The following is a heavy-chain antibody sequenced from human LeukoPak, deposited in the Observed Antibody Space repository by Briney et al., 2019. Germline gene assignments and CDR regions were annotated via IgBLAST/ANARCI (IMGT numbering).Heavy chain of an antibody. CDR1: GFTVNSMY. Sequence: GGSLRLSCAASGFTVNSMYMNWVRQAPGKGLEWVSTIYGGGSTYYADSVKGRFTISSDNSKNTLYLQMNSLRDEDTAVYYCTRNNYFDNWGQGTLVTVSS. CDR2: IYGGGST. D-gene: IGHD2/OR15-2a*01. CDR3: TRNNYFDN. V-gene: IGHV3-66*01. J-gene: IGHJ4*02.